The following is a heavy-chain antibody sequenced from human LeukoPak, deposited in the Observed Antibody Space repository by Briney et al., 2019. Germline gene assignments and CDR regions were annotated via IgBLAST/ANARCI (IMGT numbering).Heavy chain of an antibody. D-gene: IGHD2-8*01. Sequence: GGSLRLSCAASGFTFSSYAMHWVRQPPGKGLEWVAVISYDGSNKYYADSVKGRFTISRGNSKNTLYLQMNSLRAEDTAVYYCARRCTASDAFDIWGQGTMVTVSS. CDR1: GFTFSSYA. J-gene: IGHJ3*02. V-gene: IGHV3-30-3*01. CDR3: ARRCTASDAFDI. CDR2: ISYDGSNK.